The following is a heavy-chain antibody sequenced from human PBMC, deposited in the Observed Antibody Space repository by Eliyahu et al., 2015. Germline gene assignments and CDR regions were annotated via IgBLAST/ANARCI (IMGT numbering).Heavy chain of an antibody. CDR3: AHSMIVGWEITPLFDP. CDR1: GFSLSTSGVG. V-gene: IGHV2-5*01. J-gene: IGHJ5*02. CDR2: IYWNDDK. D-gene: IGHD3-22*01. Sequence: QITLKESGPTLVKPTQTLTLTCTFSGFSLSTSGVGVGWXRQPPXKALEWLALIYWNDDKRYSPSLKSRLTITKDTSKNQVVLTMTNMDPVDTATYYCAHSMIVGWEITPLFDPWGQGTLVTVSS.